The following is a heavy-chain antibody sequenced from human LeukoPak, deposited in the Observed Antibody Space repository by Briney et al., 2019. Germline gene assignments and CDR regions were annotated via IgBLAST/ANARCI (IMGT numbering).Heavy chain of an antibody. J-gene: IGHJ2*01. D-gene: IGHD3-22*01. CDR2: IRTTGDT. Sequence: PGGSLTLSCAVSGFTFNYYDMRWVRHPPGKRLEWVSAIRTTGDTPSPDSVKGRFPMSREEAKNSVHLQMNTLRAGDTSVYYCARGVSYYYDNSGHPGWYFDLWGRGTLVTVSS. V-gene: IGHV3-13*04. CDR3: ARGVSYYYDNSGHPGWYFDL. CDR1: GFTFNYYD.